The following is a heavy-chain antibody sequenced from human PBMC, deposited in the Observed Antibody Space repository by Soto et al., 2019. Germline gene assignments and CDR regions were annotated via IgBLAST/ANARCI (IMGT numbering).Heavy chain of an antibody. D-gene: IGHD1-7*01. CDR2: ISYDGSNK. J-gene: IGHJ4*02. Sequence: QVQLVESGGGVVQPGRSLRLSCAASGFTFSSYAMHWVRQAPGKGLEWVAVISYDGSNKYYADSVKGRFTISRDNSKNTLDLQMNSLRAEDTAVYYCASSLAPKKVVHGTGTTTSQDAYWGQGTLVTVSS. CDR3: ASSLAPKKVVHGTGTTTSQDAY. CDR1: GFTFSSYA. V-gene: IGHV3-30-3*01.